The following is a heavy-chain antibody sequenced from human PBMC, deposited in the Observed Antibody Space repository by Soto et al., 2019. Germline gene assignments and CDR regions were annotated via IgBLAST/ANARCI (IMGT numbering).Heavy chain of an antibody. D-gene: IGHD6-6*01. J-gene: IGHJ4*02. V-gene: IGHV1-69*12. CDR2: IIPIFGTA. CDR3: AGGLYSSSQSDFDY. CDR1: GGTFSSYA. Sequence: QVQLVQSGAEVKKPGSSVKVSCKASGGTFSSYAISWVRQAPGQGLEWMGGIIPIFGTANYAQKFQGRVTXXAXEXXSTAYMELSSLRSEDTAVYYCAGGLYSSSQSDFDYWGQGTLVTVSS.